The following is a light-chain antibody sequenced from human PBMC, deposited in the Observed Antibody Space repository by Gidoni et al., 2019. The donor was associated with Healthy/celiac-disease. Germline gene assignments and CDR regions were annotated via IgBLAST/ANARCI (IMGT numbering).Light chain of an antibody. CDR1: QSISSS. V-gene: IGKV1-39*01. CDR3: QQSYSTPRT. Sequence: DIQITQSPSSLSASVGDRVTITCRASQSISSSLNWYQQKPGKAPKLLIYAATSLQSGVPSRFSGRGSGTDFTLTISSPQPEDFATYYCQQSYSTPRTFXGXTKVEIK. J-gene: IGKJ4*01. CDR2: AAT.